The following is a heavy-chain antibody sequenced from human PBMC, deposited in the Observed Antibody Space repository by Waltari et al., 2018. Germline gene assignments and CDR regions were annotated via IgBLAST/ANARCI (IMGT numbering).Heavy chain of an antibody. J-gene: IGHJ4*02. V-gene: IGHV3-53*01. CDR2: IFADGTT. CDR3: ARDSGAGGPFFL. Sequence: ELELVQSGGGDVQPGGSLRLSCVASGLSVGHNYMTWVRQAPGKGPEYVSVIFADGTTLYARSVKGRFTISRDSSKNTVFLQMHSLGVDDTAVYYCARDSGAGGPFFLWGQGDLVTVSS. D-gene: IGHD1-26*01. CDR1: GLSVGHNY.